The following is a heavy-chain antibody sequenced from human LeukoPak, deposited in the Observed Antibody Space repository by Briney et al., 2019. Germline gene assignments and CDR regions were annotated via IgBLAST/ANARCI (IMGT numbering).Heavy chain of an antibody. V-gene: IGHV3-48*02. CDR2: VNGDSAII. D-gene: IGHD2-15*01. CDR3: AKAPRGVDNWFDP. CDR1: GFTFSSHG. J-gene: IGHJ5*02. Sequence: GGSLRLSCAASGFTFSSHGMNWVRQAPGQGLEWVAYVNGDSAIIHYTDSVKGRFTIPRDNAKNSWYLQMNSLRDEDTAIYYCAKAPRGVDNWFDPWGQGTLVTVSS.